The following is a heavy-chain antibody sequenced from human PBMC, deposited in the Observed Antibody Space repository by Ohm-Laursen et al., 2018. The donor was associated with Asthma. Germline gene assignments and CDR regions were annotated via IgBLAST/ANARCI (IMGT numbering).Heavy chain of an antibody. Sequence: SLRLSCAASGFTFSSFSMHWVRQAPGKGLEWVAVISYDGSSQHYADSVKGRFTISRDNAKNSLYLQMNSLRAQDTAVYYCAVRTTSAGFDVWGQGTTVTVSS. J-gene: IGHJ6*02. CDR3: AVRTTSAGFDV. V-gene: IGHV3-30-3*01. D-gene: IGHD1-1*01. CDR1: GFTFSSFS. CDR2: ISYDGSSQ.